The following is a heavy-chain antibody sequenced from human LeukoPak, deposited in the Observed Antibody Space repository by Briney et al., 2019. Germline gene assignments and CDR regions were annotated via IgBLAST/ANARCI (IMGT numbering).Heavy chain of an antibody. Sequence: GGSLRLSCAASGFTFSTYGMHWVRQAPGKGLEWVSVIWYDGSSKYYADSVKGRFTISRNNSKNTLYLQINSLRAEDTGVYYCARDRISMKARGEPDYWGPGTLVTVSS. CDR2: IWYDGSSK. D-gene: IGHD3-22*01. J-gene: IGHJ4*02. CDR3: ARDRISMKARGEPDY. V-gene: IGHV3-33*01. CDR1: GFTFSTYG.